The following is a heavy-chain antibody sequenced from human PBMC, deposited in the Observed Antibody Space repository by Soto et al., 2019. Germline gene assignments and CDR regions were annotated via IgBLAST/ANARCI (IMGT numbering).Heavy chain of an antibody. Sequence: SETLSLTCAVSGGSISSGDYYWSWIRQPPGKGLEWIGYIYYSGSTYYNPSLKSRVTISVDTSKNQFSLKLSSVTAADTAVYYCASESVVAATPGWFDPWGQGTLVTVSS. J-gene: IGHJ5*02. CDR1: GGSISSGDYY. D-gene: IGHD2-15*01. V-gene: IGHV4-30-4*01. CDR2: IYYSGST. CDR3: ASESVVAATPGWFDP.